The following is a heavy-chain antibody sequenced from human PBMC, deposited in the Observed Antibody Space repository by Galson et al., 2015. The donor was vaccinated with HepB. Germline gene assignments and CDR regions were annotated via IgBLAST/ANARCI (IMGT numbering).Heavy chain of an antibody. V-gene: IGHV3-23*01. CDR2: ISGSGGST. CDR1: GFTFSSYA. J-gene: IGHJ4*02. Sequence: SLRLSCAASGFTFSSYAMSWVRQAPGKGLEWVSAISGSGGSTYYADSVKGRFTISRDDSKNTLYLQMNSLRAEDTAVYYCAKAWDDYGDPESPVDYWGQGTLVTVSS. CDR3: AKAWDDYGDPESPVDY. D-gene: IGHD4-17*01.